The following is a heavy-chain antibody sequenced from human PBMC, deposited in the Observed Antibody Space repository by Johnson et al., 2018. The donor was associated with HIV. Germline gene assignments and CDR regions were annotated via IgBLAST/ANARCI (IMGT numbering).Heavy chain of an antibody. CDR2: IYSGGST. CDR3: GGVGRTGSAFDM. Sequence: MLLVESGGGLVQPGGSLRLSCAASGFTVNSNYMSWVRQAPGKGLEWVSVIYSGGSTYYADSVKGRFTISRDNSKNTLYLQMNSLRAEDTAVYSCGGVGRTGSAFDMWGLGTMVTVSS. D-gene: IGHD3/OR15-3a*01. V-gene: IGHV3-66*01. J-gene: IGHJ3*02. CDR1: GFTVNSNY.